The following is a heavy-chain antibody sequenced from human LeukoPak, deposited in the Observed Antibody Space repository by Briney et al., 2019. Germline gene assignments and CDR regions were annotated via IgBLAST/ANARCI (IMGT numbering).Heavy chain of an antibody. CDR3: ASTNYYDSSGSFDY. D-gene: IGHD3-22*01. V-gene: IGHV4-30-4*07. CDR2: IYYSGST. CDR1: GGSISSGGYS. J-gene: IGHJ4*02. Sequence: SETLSLTCAGSGGSISSGGYSWSWIRQPPGKGLEWIGYIYYSGSTYYNPSLKSRVTISVDTSKSQFSLKLSSVTAADTAVYYCASTNYYDSSGSFDYWGQGTLVTVSS.